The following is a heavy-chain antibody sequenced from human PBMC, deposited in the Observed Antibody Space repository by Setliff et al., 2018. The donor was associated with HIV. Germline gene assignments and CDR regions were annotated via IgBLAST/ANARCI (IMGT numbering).Heavy chain of an antibody. D-gene: IGHD2-21*02. CDR3: ARGIAAMTASFYY. Sequence: GESLKISCKGSGYSFTSYWIAWVRQKPGKGLEWMGIIFPGDSKMHYSPSFQGRVTLSADKSISTAYLQWSSLQTSDSGMYYCARGIAAMTASFYYWGQGSLVTVSS. CDR2: IFPGDSKM. CDR1: GYSFTSYW. V-gene: IGHV5-51*01. J-gene: IGHJ4*02.